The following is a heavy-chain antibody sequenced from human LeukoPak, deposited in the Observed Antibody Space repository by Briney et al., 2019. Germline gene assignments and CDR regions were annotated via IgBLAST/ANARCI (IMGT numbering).Heavy chain of an antibody. CDR1: GGSFSGYY. CDR3: ARVTDSGSYYFDY. J-gene: IGHJ4*02. V-gene: IGHV4-34*01. D-gene: IGHD1-26*01. CDR2: INHSGST. Sequence: SETLSLTCAVYGGSFSGYYWSWIRQPPGKGLEWIGEINHSGSTNYNPSLKSRVTISVDASKNQFSLKLSSVTAADTAVYYCARVTDSGSYYFDYWGQGTLVTVSS.